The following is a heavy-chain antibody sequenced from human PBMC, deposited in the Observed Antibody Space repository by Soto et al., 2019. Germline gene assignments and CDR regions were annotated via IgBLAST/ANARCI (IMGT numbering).Heavy chain of an antibody. Sequence: PGGSLRLSCAASGFTFSHYYMSWIRQAPGKGLEWVSYISSSSSYTNYADSVKGRFTISRDNAKNSLYLQMNSLRAEDTAVYYCARGGSGYHPSGYPPGYWGQGTLVTVSS. CDR2: ISSSSSYT. J-gene: IGHJ4*02. D-gene: IGHD3-3*01. CDR3: ARGGSGYHPSGYPPGY. CDR1: GFTFSHYY. V-gene: IGHV3-11*05.